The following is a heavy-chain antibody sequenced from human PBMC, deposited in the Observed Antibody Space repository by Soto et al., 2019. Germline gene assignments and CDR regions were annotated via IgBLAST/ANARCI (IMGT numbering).Heavy chain of an antibody. Sequence: SETLSLTCTVSGGSISSGGYYWSWIRQHPGKGLEWIGYIYYSGSTYYNPSLKSRVTISVDTSKNQFSLKLSSVAAADTAVYYCAKVGSGSPYGYYYGMDVWGQGTTVTVSS. J-gene: IGHJ6*02. CDR1: GGSISSGGYY. V-gene: IGHV4-31*03. CDR2: IYYSGST. D-gene: IGHD3-10*01. CDR3: AKVGSGSPYGYYYGMDV.